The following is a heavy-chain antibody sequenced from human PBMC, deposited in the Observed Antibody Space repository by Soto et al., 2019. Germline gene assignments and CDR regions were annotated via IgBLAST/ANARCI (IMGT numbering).Heavy chain of an antibody. V-gene: IGHV1-2*04. J-gene: IGHJ6*02. CDR3: ARVGCGGDCSVPYYYYYYGMEV. CDR2: INPNSGGT. Sequence: ASVKVSCKASGYTFTGYYMHWVRQAPGQGLEWMGWINPNSGGTNYAQKFQGWVTMTRDTSISTAYMELSRLRSEDTAVYYCARVGCGGDCSVPYYYYYYGMEVWGPGTTVTVSS. D-gene: IGHD2-21*02. CDR1: GYTFTGYY.